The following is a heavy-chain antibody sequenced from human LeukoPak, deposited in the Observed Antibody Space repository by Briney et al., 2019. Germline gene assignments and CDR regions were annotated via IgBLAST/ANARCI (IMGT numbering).Heavy chain of an antibody. Sequence: ASVKVSCKASGYTFTGYYMHWVRQAPGQGLEWMGWINPNSGGTNYAQKFQGRVTMTRDTSISTAYMELSRLRSDDTAVYYCVRVAVTTSRLWAIDYWGQGTLVTVSS. CDR2: INPNSGGT. D-gene: IGHD4-17*01. CDR1: GYTFTGYY. V-gene: IGHV1-2*02. J-gene: IGHJ4*02. CDR3: VRVAVTTSRLWAIDY.